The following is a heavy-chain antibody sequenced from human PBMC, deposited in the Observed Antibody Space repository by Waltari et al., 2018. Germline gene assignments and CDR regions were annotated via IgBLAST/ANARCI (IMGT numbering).Heavy chain of an antibody. CDR2: IKPDGTKE. Sequence: QLVESGGGLVQPGGSLRLSCVVSGFTFSSYWMGWVRQTPGKGLEWVANIKPDGTKEYDVDYVQVRFTISRDNDKNSLYLQMNSLRAEDTAVYYCARDDGIRTVDYWGQGTLVTVSS. CDR3: ARDDGIRTVDY. J-gene: IGHJ4*02. V-gene: IGHV3-7*01. CDR1: GFTFSSYW. D-gene: IGHD1-20*01.